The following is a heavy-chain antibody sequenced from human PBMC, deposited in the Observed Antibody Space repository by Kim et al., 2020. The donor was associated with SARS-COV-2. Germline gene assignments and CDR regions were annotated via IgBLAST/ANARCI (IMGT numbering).Heavy chain of an antibody. V-gene: IGHV5-51*01. J-gene: IGHJ5*02. Sequence: PSFQGQVTISADKSISTAYLQWSSLKASDTAMYYCARVSDSGSYPNWFDPWGQGTLVTVSS. D-gene: IGHD1-26*01. CDR3: ARVSDSGSYPNWFDP.